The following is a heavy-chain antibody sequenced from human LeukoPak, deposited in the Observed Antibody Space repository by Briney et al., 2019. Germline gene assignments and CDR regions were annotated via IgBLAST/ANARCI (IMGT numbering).Heavy chain of an antibody. CDR3: ARVWSSGWLKKSGMDV. V-gene: IGHV4-34*01. D-gene: IGHD6-19*01. J-gene: IGHJ6*02. Sequence: SETLSLTCAVYGGSFSGYYWSWIRQPPGKGLEWIGEINHSGSTNYNPSLKSRVTISVDTSKNQFSLKLSSVTAADTAVYYCARVWSSGWLKKSGMDVWGQGTTVIVSS. CDR1: GGSFSGYY. CDR2: INHSGST.